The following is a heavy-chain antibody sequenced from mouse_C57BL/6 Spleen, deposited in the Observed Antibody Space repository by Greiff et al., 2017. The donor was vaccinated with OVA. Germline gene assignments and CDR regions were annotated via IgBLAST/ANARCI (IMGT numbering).Heavy chain of an antibody. Sequence: QVQLKESGPGLVQPSQSLSITCTVSGFSLTSYGVHWVRQSPGQGLEWLGVIWSGGSTDYNAAFISRLSISKDNSKSQVFFKMNSLQADDAAIYYCARRGLTGLDDWGQGTTLTVSS. D-gene: IGHD3-3*01. CDR3: ARRGLTGLDD. CDR2: IWSGGST. J-gene: IGHJ2*01. CDR1: GFSLTSYG. V-gene: IGHV2-2*01.